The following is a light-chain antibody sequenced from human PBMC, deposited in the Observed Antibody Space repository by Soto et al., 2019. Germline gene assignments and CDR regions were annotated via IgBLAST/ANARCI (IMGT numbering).Light chain of an antibody. CDR2: EGS. CDR1: SSDVGRYNL. Sequence: QSALTQPASVSGSPGQSITISCTGTSSDVGRYNLVSWYQQHPGKAPKLMIYEGSKRPSGVSNRFSGSKSGNTASLTISGLQAEDEADYYCAAWDDSLSGWVFGGGTKLTVL. V-gene: IGLV2-23*01. CDR3: AAWDDSLSGWV. J-gene: IGLJ3*02.